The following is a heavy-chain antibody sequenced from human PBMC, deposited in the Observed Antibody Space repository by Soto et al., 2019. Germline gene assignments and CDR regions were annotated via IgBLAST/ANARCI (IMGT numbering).Heavy chain of an antibody. J-gene: IGHJ6*02. Sequence: EVQLVESGGGLVQPGGSLRLSCAASGFTFRGYSMNWVRQAPGKGLEWVSYISSSSSTIYYADSVKGRFTISRDNAKNSLYLRMNSLRDEDTAVYYCARDIGCSGGSCYYYGMDVWGQGTTVTVSS. CDR1: GFTFRGYS. CDR2: ISSSSSTI. CDR3: ARDIGCSGGSCYYYGMDV. D-gene: IGHD2-15*01. V-gene: IGHV3-48*02.